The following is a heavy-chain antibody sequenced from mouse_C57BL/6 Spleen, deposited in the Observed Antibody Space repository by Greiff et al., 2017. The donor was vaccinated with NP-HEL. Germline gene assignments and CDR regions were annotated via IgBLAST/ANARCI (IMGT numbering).Heavy chain of an antibody. Sequence: VQLQQSGAELVRPGASVKLSCKASGYTFTDYYINWVKQRPGQGLEWIARIYPGSGNTYYNEKFKGKATLTAEKSSSTAYMQLSSLTSEDSAVYCCAKEGVYGSSYGWFAYWGQWTLVTVSA. J-gene: IGHJ3*01. CDR3: AKEGVYGSSYGWFAY. V-gene: IGHV1-76*01. D-gene: IGHD1-1*01. CDR1: GYTFTDYY. CDR2: IYPGSGNT.